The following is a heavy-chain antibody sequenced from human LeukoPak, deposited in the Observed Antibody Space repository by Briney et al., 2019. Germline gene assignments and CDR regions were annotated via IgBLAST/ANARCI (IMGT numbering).Heavy chain of an antibody. CDR2: ISGSGYSR. D-gene: IGHD4-17*01. CDR3: AREKGYGDIDY. V-gene: IGHV3-48*03. CDR1: GFTVSSSE. J-gene: IGHJ4*02. Sequence: PGGSLRLSCAASGFTVSSSEMNWVRQAPGKGLEWLSYISGSGYSRYYADSVKGRFTVSRDNAKNSVYLQMNSLRVEDTAVYYCAREKGYGDIDYWGQGTLVTVSS.